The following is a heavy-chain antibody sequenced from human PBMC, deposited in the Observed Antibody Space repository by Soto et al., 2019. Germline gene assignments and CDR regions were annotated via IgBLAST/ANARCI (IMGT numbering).Heavy chain of an antibody. J-gene: IGHJ4*02. CDR1: GGTFSNYP. V-gene: IGHV1-69*01. Sequence: QVQRVQSGAEVKKPGSSVRVSCKASGGTFSNYPIGWVRQAPGQGLEWMGVIIPIFGTTNYAQRFQGRVTISAHESTSTAYMELSSLRYEDTAVYFCARPRTTATTKGYDYCGEGTLVTVSS. D-gene: IGHD1-1*01. CDR3: ARPRTTATTKGYDY. CDR2: IIPIFGTT.